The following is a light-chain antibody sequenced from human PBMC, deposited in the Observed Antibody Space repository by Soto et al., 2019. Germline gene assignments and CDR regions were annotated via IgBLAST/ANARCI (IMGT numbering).Light chain of an antibody. CDR1: SSNIGNNY. J-gene: IGLJ2*01. Sequence: QSVLTQPPSVSATPGQKVTISCAGSSSNIGNNYVSWYQQFPGAAPKLLIYDNNNRPSGIPDRFSGSQSGTSATLAITGLQTGDEADYFCGTWDSSLSVVIFGGGTKLTVL. V-gene: IGLV1-51*01. CDR3: GTWDSSLSVVI. CDR2: DNN.